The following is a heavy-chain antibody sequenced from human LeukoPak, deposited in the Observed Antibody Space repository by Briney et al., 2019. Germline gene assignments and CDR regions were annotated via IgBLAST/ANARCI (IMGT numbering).Heavy chain of an antibody. CDR1: GGSISSGSYY. V-gene: IGHV4-61*02. CDR3: ASETLDYGDSAFGY. CDR2: IYTSGST. J-gene: IGHJ4*02. Sequence: PSQTLSLTCTVSGGSISSGSYYWSWIRQPAGKGLEWIGRIYTSGSTSYNPSLKSRVTISVDTSKNQFSLKLSSVTAADTAVYYCASETLDYGDSAFGYWGQGTLVTVSS. D-gene: IGHD4-17*01.